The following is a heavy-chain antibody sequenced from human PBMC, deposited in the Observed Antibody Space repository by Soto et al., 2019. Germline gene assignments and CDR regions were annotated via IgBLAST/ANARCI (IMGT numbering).Heavy chain of an antibody. CDR1: GYTLTELS. CDR2: FDPEDGET. CDR3: ATVFLLWSGALAGDFDI. Sequence: GASVKVXCKVSGYTLTELSMHWVRQAPGKGLEWMGGFDPEDGETIYAQKFQGRVTMTEDTSTDTAYMELSSLRSEDTAVYYCATVFLLWSGALAGDFDIWGQGTMVNVSS. V-gene: IGHV1-24*01. J-gene: IGHJ3*02. D-gene: IGHD3-3*01.